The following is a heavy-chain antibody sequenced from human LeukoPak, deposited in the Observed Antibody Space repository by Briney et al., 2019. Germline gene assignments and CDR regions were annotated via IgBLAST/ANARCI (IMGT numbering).Heavy chain of an antibody. V-gene: IGHV3-21*01. CDR2: ISSSSSYI. CDR3: ARGTLEYQLLYFDY. Sequence: PGGSLRLSCAASGFTLSSYSMNWVRQAPGKGLEWVSSISSSSSYIYYADSVKGRFTISRDNAKNSLYLQMNSLRAEDTAVYYCARGTLEYQLLYFDYWGQGTLVTVSS. D-gene: IGHD2-2*01. J-gene: IGHJ4*02. CDR1: GFTLSSYS.